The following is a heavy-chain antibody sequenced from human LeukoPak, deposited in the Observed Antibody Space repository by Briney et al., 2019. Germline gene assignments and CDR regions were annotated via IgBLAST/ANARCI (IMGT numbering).Heavy chain of an antibody. CDR3: ARQGTPYYYYMDV. D-gene: IGHD2-15*01. Sequence: GEPLKISCKGSGYSFTSYWIGWVRQMPGKGLEWMGIIYPGDSDTRYSPSFQGQVTISADKSISTAYLQWSSLKASDTAMYYCARQGTPYYYYMDVWGKGTTVTVSS. J-gene: IGHJ6*03. CDR2: IYPGDSDT. V-gene: IGHV5-51*01. CDR1: GYSFTSYW.